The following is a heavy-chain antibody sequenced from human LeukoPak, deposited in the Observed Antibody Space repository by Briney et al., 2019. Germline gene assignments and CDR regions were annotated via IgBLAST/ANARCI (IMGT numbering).Heavy chain of an antibody. V-gene: IGHV3-53*01. Sequence: GGSLRLSFAASGFTVSSNHMSWVRQAPGKGLEWVSVIYRGGNTDYADSVKGRFTISRDNSKNTVDVQMNSLRAEDTAVYYCARDISEGGMDVWGQGTTVIVSS. CDR2: IYRGGNT. J-gene: IGHJ6*02. CDR1: GFTVSSNH. CDR3: ARDISEGGMDV.